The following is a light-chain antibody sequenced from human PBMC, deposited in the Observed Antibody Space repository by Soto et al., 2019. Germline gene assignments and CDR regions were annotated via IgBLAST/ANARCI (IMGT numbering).Light chain of an antibody. J-gene: IGKJ1*01. CDR3: QKYRCAPV. V-gene: IGKV1-5*03. CDR1: QRISSR. CDR2: QAS. Sequence: DIQMTQSPSSLSASVGDRVIITCRASQRISSRLAWYQQSPGKAPKLLIYQASSLESGVPSTFSGSGSGTEFPLTSSSLQPDDFATYSCQKYRCAPVFGQGTQVQIK.